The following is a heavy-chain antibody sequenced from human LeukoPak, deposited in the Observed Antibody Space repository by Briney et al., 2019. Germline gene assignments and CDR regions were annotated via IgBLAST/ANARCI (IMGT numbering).Heavy chain of an antibody. CDR1: GFTFDDYA. CDR3: AKDRGDYGDYQYYLDS. CDR2: ISWNSGSI. V-gene: IGHV3-9*01. D-gene: IGHD4-17*01. Sequence: GGSLRLSCAASGFTFDDYAMHWVRQAPGKGLEWVSGISWNSGSIGYADSVKGRFTISRDNAKTSLYLQMNSLRAEDTALYYCAKDRGDYGDYQYYLDSWGQGTLVTVSS. J-gene: IGHJ4*02.